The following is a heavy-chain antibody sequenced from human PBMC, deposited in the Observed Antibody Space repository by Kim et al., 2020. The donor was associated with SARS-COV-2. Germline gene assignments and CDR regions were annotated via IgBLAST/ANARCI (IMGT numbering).Heavy chain of an antibody. J-gene: IGHJ4*02. CDR3: TSERSTGY. Sequence: GGSLRLSCVGSGFTFSSYWMNWVRQAPGKGLEWVANIKQDGSEKYYVDSVKGRFTISRDNAKNSLYLQMNSLRAEDTAVYYCTSERSTGYWGQGTLVTVS. D-gene: IGHD2-2*01. CDR2: IKQDGSEK. V-gene: IGHV3-7*01. CDR1: GFTFSSYW.